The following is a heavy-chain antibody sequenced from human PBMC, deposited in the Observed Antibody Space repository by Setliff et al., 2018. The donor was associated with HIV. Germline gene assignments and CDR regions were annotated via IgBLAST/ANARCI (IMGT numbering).Heavy chain of an antibody. Sequence: PSETLSLTCAVYNGSFSGYYWTWIRQPPGKGLEWIGEINPSGSTNYSPSLKSRVTISVDASRNQFSLRLSSVTAADTAVYYCAAWGPRYSYAPYFFDSWGQGTLVTVSS. D-gene: IGHD5-18*01. CDR1: NGSFSGYY. J-gene: IGHJ4*02. CDR3: AAWGPRYSYAPYFFDS. CDR2: INPSGST. V-gene: IGHV4-34*01.